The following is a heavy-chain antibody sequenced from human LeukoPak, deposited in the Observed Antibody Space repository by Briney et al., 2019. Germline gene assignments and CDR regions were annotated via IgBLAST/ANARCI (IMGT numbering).Heavy chain of an antibody. J-gene: IGHJ5*02. Sequence: GGSLRLSCAASGFTVSSYAMSWVRQAPGKGLEWVSGISGNGGSTYYADSVKGRFTFSRDNSKNTLFLQMNSLRAEDTAVYYCARDRDIAAAGTLWFDPWGQGTLVTVSS. D-gene: IGHD6-13*01. CDR3: ARDRDIAAAGTLWFDP. CDR1: GFTVSSYA. V-gene: IGHV3-23*01. CDR2: ISGNGGST.